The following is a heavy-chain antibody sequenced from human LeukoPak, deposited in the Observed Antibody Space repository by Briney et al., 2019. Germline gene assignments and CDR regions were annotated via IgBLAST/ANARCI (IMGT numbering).Heavy chain of an antibody. CDR3: AKGSDRGGWYPDH. D-gene: IGHD6-19*01. CDR1: GLAFSEYG. CDR2: ISYDGSNK. J-gene: IGHJ4*02. V-gene: IGHV3-30*18. Sequence: GRSLRLSCTASGLAFSEYGMHWIRQAPGKGLEWVAVISYDGSNKYHLDSVKGRFTISRDNSKDTLYLQMDSLRPEDTAVYYCAKGSDRGGWYPDHWGQGTLVTVSS.